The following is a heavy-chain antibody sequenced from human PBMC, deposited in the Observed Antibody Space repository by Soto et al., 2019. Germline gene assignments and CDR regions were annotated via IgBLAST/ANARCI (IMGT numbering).Heavy chain of an antibody. D-gene: IGHD4-17*01. CDR1: GYSFTSNW. J-gene: IGHJ4*02. CDR3: ARRYGPNSEIDY. CDR2: IYPGDSDT. Sequence: GESLKISCKGSGYSFTSNWIVWVRQMPGKGLEWMGIIYPGDSDTTYSPSFQGQVTISADKSIGTAYLQWSSLKASDTAIYYCARRYGPNSEIDYWGQGTLVTVSS. V-gene: IGHV5-51*01.